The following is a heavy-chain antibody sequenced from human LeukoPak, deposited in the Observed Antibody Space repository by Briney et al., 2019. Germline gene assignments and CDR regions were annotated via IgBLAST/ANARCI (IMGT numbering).Heavy chain of an antibody. CDR2: FYYSGNT. CDR3: PRSGRDFWSGTSSGIDY. V-gene: IGHV4-39*01. Sequence: SETLPLTCTVSSGSITSSSYYWGWIRQPPGNGLEGFGSFYYSGNTYYNPSLKSAVTISVDTSKTQFSLNMSSVTAADPAVYYCPRSGRDFWSGTSSGIDYWGQGTLVTVSS. J-gene: IGHJ4*02. D-gene: IGHD3-3*01. CDR1: SGSITSSSYY.